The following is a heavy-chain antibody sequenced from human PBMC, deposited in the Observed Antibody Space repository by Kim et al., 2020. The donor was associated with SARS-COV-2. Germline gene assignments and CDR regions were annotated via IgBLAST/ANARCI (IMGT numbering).Heavy chain of an antibody. CDR2: IKSKTDGGTT. Sequence: GGSLRLSCAASGFTFSNAWMSWVRQAPGKGLEWVDRIKSKTDGGTTDYAAPVKGRFTISRDDSKNTLYLQMNSLKTEDTAVYYCTTPGGVVRGAQIPYYYYGMDVWGQGTTVTVSS. CDR1: GFTFSNAW. D-gene: IGHD3-10*01. V-gene: IGHV3-15*01. J-gene: IGHJ6*02. CDR3: TTPGGVVRGAQIPYYYYGMDV.